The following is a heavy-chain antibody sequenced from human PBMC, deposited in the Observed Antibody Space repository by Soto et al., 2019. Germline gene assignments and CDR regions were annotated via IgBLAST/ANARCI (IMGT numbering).Heavy chain of an antibody. J-gene: IGHJ4*02. CDR2: IYNSGST. CDR3: AIHPVYANGWQTDY. D-gene: IGHD2-2*01. V-gene: IGHV4-39*01. CDR1: GGSISSRSYH. Sequence: SETLSLTCTVSGGSISSRSYHWGWIRQPPGKGLEWNGRIYNSGSTYYNASLKSRVSISIDTSKNQFSLKLSSVTAADTAVYYCAIHPVYANGWQTDYWRQGALVTVS.